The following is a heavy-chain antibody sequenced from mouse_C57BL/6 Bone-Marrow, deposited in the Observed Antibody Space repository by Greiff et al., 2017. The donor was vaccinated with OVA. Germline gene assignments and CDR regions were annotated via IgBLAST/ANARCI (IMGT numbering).Heavy chain of an antibody. V-gene: IGHV3-6*01. CDR3: ARSSYDGFDY. Sequence: EVKLMESGPGLVKPSQSLSLTCSVTGYSITSGYYWNWIRQFPGNKLEWMGYLSYDGSNNYNPSLKNRISITRDTSKNQFFLKLNSVTTEDTATYYCARSSYDGFDYWGQGTTLTVSS. CDR1: GYSITSGYY. J-gene: IGHJ2*01. CDR2: LSYDGSN. D-gene: IGHD2-3*01.